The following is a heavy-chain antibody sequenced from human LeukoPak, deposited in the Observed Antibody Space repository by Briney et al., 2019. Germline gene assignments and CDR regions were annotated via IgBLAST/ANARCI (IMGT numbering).Heavy chain of an antibody. CDR2: INPSGGST. D-gene: IGHD3-9*01. Sequence: ASVKVSCKASGYTFTSYGISWVRQAPGQGLEWMGIINPSGGSTSYAQKFQGRVTMTRDMSTSTVYMELSSLRSEDTAVYYCARERPRTYYDILTGYYRSPAGNDYWGQGTLVTVSS. CDR3: ARERPRTYYDILTGYYRSPAGNDY. V-gene: IGHV1-46*01. J-gene: IGHJ4*02. CDR1: GYTFTSYG.